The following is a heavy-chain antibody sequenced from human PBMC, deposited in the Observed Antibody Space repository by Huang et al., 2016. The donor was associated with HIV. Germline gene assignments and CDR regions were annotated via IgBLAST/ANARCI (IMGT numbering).Heavy chain of an antibody. CDR2: INHSGST. CDR1: GGSFSGYS. V-gene: IGHV4-34*01. D-gene: IGHD6-19*01. CDR3: AGPHSGLFEY. Sequence: QVQLQQWGAGLLKPSETLSLTCAVYGGSFSGYSWSGIRQPPGKGLAWIGEINHSGSTNYNPSLKSRVTISVDTSKNQFSLKLSSVTAADTAVYYCAGPHSGLFEYWGQGTRVTVSS. J-gene: IGHJ4*02.